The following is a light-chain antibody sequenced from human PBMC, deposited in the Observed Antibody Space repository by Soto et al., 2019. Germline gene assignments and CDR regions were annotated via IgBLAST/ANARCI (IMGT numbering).Light chain of an antibody. CDR3: QQYSSEWT. Sequence: EIVLTQSPGTLSLSPGERATLSCRASQSFSSNYLAWYQQKPGQAPRLIIYGASTRATGIPDRFSGTESGTDFTLTISRLEPEDSAVYYCQQYSSEWTFGQGTKVEI. J-gene: IGKJ1*01. CDR2: GAS. CDR1: QSFSSNY. V-gene: IGKV3-20*01.